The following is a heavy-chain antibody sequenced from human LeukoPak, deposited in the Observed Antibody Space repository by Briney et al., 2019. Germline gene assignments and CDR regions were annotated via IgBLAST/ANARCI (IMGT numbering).Heavy chain of an antibody. V-gene: IGHV4-39*07. Sequence: SETLSLTCTVSGDSISSSNYYWGWIRQPPGKGLEWIGSIYYSGSTYYNPSLKSRVTISVDTSKNQFSLKLSSVTAADTAVYYCARDRDSSSSGSNWFDPWGQGTLVTVSS. J-gene: IGHJ5*02. CDR3: ARDRDSSSSGSNWFDP. CDR1: GDSISSSNYY. CDR2: IYYSGST. D-gene: IGHD6-6*01.